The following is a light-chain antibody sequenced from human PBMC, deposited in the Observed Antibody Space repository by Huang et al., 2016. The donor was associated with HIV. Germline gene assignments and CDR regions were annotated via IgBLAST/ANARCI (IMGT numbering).Light chain of an antibody. J-gene: IGKJ1*01. Sequence: TQSPHTLSVSPGERAILSCRASQSITVNLAWYQQRPGQPPRLLIYGASTRATGIPARFIGWGSGTEFTLLISSVQTEDFALYYCQQYNNWPPWTFGQGTKVDI. CDR3: QQYNNWPPWT. CDR2: GAS. V-gene: IGKV3-15*01. CDR1: QSITVN.